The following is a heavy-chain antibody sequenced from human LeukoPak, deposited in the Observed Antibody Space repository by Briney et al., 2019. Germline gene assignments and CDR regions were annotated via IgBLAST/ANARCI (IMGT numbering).Heavy chain of an antibody. J-gene: IGHJ4*02. V-gene: IGHV3-48*03. CDR2: ISSSGDTK. CDR1: GFTFRGYE. Sequence: GGSLRLSCAASGFTFRGYEMNWVRQAPGKGLEWISYISSSGDTKYYADSVKGRFTISRDNAKNSLYLQMNSLRGEDAAVYYCARIRGYYCDYWGQGTPVTVSS. CDR3: ARIRGYYCDY.